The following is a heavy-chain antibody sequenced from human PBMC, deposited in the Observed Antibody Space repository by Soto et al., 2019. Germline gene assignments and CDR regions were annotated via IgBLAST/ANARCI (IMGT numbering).Heavy chain of an antibody. CDR2: ISSYGGST. D-gene: IGHD3-22*01. J-gene: IGHJ4*02. CDR1: GFTFSSYA. V-gene: IGHV3-64*01. Sequence: GGSLRLSCAASGFTFSSYAMHWVRQAPGKGLEYVSAISSYGGSTYCANSVKGRFTISRDNSKNTLYLQMGSLRAEDMAVYYCARDPDSSGYYYFDYWGQGTLVTVSS. CDR3: ARDPDSSGYYYFDY.